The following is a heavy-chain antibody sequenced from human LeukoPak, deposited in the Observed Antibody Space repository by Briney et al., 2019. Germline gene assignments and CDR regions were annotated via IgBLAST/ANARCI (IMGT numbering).Heavy chain of an antibody. CDR2: IYSSWST. D-gene: IGHD5-24*01. CDR1: GGSISSYY. J-gene: IGHJ4*02. Sequence: SETLSLTCTVSGGSISSYYWGWMRQRPGKGLECIGYIYSSWSTNYNPSLKSRVTISVDTSKNQFSLKLSSVTAAFTSVYYYASRDGYYVSFDYWGQGTLVTVSS. CDR3: ASRDGYYVSFDY. V-gene: IGHV4-59*01.